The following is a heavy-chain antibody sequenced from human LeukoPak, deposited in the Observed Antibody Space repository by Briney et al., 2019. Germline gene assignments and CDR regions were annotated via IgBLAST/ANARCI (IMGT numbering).Heavy chain of an antibody. CDR1: GGSISSYY. V-gene: IGHV4-59*01. J-gene: IGHJ4*02. CDR2: IYYSGST. Sequence: SETLSLTCTASGGSISSYYWSWIRQPPGKGLEWIGYIYYSGSTNYNPSLKSRVTISVDTSKNQFSLKLSSVTAADTAVYYCARDVDGYNFYYFDYWGQGTLVTVSS. CDR3: ARDVDGYNFYYFDY. D-gene: IGHD5-24*01.